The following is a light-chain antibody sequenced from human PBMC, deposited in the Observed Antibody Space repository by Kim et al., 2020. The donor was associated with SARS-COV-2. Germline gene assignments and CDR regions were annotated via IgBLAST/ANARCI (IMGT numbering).Light chain of an antibody. J-gene: IGKJ2*01. CDR1: QDISSN. CDR3: QQTNNFPYT. CDR2: ATS. Sequence: SAAVGDIVTITCRASQDISSNLAWYQQKPGKAPKLLIYATSTLQTGVPARFSGSGSGTDFTLTISSLQPEDFATYSCQQTNNFPYTFGQGTKLEI. V-gene: IGKV1-9*01.